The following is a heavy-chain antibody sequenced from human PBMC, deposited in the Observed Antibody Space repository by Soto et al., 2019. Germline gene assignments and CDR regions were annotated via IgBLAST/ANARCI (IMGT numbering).Heavy chain of an antibody. CDR1: GFTLSSYG. CDR2: ISYDGSKK. Sequence: PGGSLRLSCAASGFTLSSYGMHWVRQAPGKGLEWVATISYDGSKKDYADSVKGRLIISRDKSKNTLYLQLNSPRAEDTAVYFCAKDVDNYYYYGMDVWGHGTTVTVSS. V-gene: IGHV3-30*18. CDR3: AKDVDNYYYYGMDV. D-gene: IGHD3-9*01. J-gene: IGHJ6*02.